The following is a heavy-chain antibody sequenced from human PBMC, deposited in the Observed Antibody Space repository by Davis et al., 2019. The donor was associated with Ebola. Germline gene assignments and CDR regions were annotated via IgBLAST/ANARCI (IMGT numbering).Heavy chain of an antibody. CDR3: ASGYYNGMNV. CDR1: GFTFSTYS. Sequence: GGSLRLSCAASGFTFSTYSMSWVRQAPGKGLEWVSSISSSSSYIYYAESVKGRFTISRDNAKNSLYLQMNSLRAEDTAVYYCASGYYNGMNVWGKGTTVTVSS. J-gene: IGHJ6*04. CDR2: ISSSSSYI. V-gene: IGHV3-21*04. D-gene: IGHD3-10*01.